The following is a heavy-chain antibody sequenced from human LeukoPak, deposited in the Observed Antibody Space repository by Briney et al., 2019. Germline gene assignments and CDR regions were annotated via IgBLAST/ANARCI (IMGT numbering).Heavy chain of an antibody. CDR3: AKDADTATIIYWYFDL. J-gene: IGHJ2*01. Sequence: PGRSLRLSCAASGFTFSSYAMHWVRQAPGKGLQWVAVIWYDGSSKYYADSVKGRFTISRDNPKNTLYLQMNSPRAEDTAVYYCAKDADTATIIYWYFDLWGRGTLVTVSS. D-gene: IGHD5-18*01. V-gene: IGHV3-33*06. CDR2: IWYDGSSK. CDR1: GFTFSSYA.